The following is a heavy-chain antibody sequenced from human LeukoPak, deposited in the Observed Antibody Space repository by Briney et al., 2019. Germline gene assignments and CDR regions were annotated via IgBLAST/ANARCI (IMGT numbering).Heavy chain of an antibody. CDR3: ARDNLGSYDSSGHYAGLY. CDR2: INSSGGTT. V-gene: IGHV1-46*01. J-gene: IGHJ4*02. CDR1: GYTFTSYY. Sequence: ASVKVSCTASGYTFTSYYMHWVRQAPGQGLEWMGVINSSGGTTSYAQKFQGRVTMTRDTSTSTVYMELSSLGSEDTAVYYCARDNLGSYDSSGHYAGLYWGQGTLVTVSS. D-gene: IGHD3-22*01.